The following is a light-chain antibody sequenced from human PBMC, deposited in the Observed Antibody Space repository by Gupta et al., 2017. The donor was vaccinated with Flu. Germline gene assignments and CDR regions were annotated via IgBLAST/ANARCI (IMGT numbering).Light chain of an antibody. CDR2: EVS. V-gene: IGLV2-23*02. J-gene: IGLJ3*02. Sequence: QSALTQPASVSGSPGQSITISCTGTSSDVGNYNLVSWHQQHPGKAPELMIYEVSNRPSGVSNRFSGSKSGNTASLTISGLQAEDEGYYYCCSYAGSSTWVFGGGTKLTVL. CDR3: CSYAGSSTWV. CDR1: SSDVGNYNL.